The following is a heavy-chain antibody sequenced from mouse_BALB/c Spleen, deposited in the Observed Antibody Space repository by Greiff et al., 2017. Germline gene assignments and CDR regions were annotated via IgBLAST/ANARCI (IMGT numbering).Heavy chain of an antibody. CDR1: GFTFSSYT. CDR3: ARSYGSSLYAMDY. Sequence: DVQLLQSGAGLVQPGGSLKLSCAASGFTFSSYTMSWVRQTPEKRLEWVAYISTGGGSTNYHDTVKGRFTISRDNAKNTPYLQMSSLTSEDTAVYYCARSYGSSLYAMDYWGQGTSVTVSA. CDR2: ISTGGGST. J-gene: IGHJ4*01. V-gene: IGHV5-12-2*01. D-gene: IGHD1-1*01.